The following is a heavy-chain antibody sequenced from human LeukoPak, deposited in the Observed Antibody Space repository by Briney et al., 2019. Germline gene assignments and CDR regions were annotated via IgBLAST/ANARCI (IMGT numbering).Heavy chain of an antibody. J-gene: IGHJ6*02. Sequence: PSETLSLTCTVSGGSVSSGSHYYNWIRQPPGKGLEWIGEINHSGSTNYNPSLKSRVTISVDTSKNQFSLKLSSVTAADTAVYYCASAPSFQGYYYYYGMDVWGQGTTVTVSS. CDR2: INHSGST. CDR3: ASAPSFQGYYYYYGMDV. V-gene: IGHV4-39*07. D-gene: IGHD2/OR15-2a*01. CDR1: GGSVSSGSHY.